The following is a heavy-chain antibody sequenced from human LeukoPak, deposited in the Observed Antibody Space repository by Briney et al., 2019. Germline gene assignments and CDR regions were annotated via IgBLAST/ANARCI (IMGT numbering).Heavy chain of an antibody. V-gene: IGHV4-39*01. D-gene: IGHD3-22*01. CDR3: ARKLRPLYSDSCAFDY. Sequence: SETLSLTCTISGDSIGRINYYWSWIRQPPGKGLEWIGEINHSGSTNYNPSLKSRVTISVDTSKNQFSLNLSSVTAADTAVYYCARKLRPLYSDSCAFDYWGQGTLVTVSS. CDR2: INHSGST. CDR1: GDSIGRINYY. J-gene: IGHJ4*02.